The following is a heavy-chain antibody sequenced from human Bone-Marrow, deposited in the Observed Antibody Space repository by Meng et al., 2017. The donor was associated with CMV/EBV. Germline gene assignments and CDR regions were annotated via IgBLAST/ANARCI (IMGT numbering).Heavy chain of an antibody. J-gene: IGHJ6*02. V-gene: IGHV3-9*01. CDR1: GFTFDDYA. CDR3: VKDVIQSGDGMDV. CDR2: ISWHSGSI. D-gene: IGHD2-21*01. Sequence: SLKISCAASGFTFDDYAMHWVRQAPGKGLEWVSGISWHSGSIGYADSVKGRFTISRDNAKNSLYLQMNSLRAEDTALYYCVKDVIQSGDGMDVWGQGPTVPVSS.